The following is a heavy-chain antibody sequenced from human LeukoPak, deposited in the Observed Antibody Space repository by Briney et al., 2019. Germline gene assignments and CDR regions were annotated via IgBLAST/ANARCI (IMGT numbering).Heavy chain of an antibody. Sequence: ASVKVSCKASGYTFTGYYMHWVRQAPGQGLEWMGWISAYNGNTNYAQKLQGRVTMTTDTSTSTAYMELRSLRSDDTAVYYCARRLVGANDYYYYGMDVWGQGTTVTVSS. CDR2: ISAYNGNT. CDR3: ARRLVGANDYYYYGMDV. CDR1: GYTFTGYY. D-gene: IGHD1-26*01. V-gene: IGHV1-18*04. J-gene: IGHJ6*02.